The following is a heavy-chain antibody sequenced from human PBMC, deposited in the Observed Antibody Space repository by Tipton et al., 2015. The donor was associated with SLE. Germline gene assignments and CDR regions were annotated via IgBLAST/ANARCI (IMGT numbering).Heavy chain of an antibody. CDR3: ASEPEGDY. CDR2: IHYTGDT. V-gene: IGHV4-59*11. CDR1: GGSISGHY. J-gene: IGHJ4*02. Sequence: TLSLTCTVSGGSISGHYWSWIRQPPGKGLEWIGYIHYTGDTNYNPSLKSRVTISADPSKNQFSLRLSSVTVADTAVYYCASEPEGDYWGQGTLVTVSS.